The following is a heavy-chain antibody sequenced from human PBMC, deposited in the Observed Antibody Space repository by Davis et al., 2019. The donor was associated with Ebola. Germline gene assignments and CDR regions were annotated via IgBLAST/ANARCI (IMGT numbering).Heavy chain of an antibody. CDR2: IYPGDSDT. D-gene: IGHD1-26*01. V-gene: IGHV5-51*01. CDR3: AIHKGYSGIDGGYFDY. J-gene: IGHJ4*02. CDR1: GYSFATYW. Sequence: GESLKIPCKVSGYSFATYWIGWVRQMPGKGLEWMGIIYPGDSDTRYSPSFQGQVTISADKSFSTAYLQWSSLKASDTAMYYCAIHKGYSGIDGGYFDYWGQGTLVTVSS.